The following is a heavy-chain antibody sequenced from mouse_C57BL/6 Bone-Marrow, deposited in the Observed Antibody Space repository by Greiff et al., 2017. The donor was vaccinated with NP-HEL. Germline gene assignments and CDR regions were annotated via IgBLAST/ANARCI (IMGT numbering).Heavy chain of an antibody. D-gene: IGHD1-1*01. J-gene: IGHJ4*01. V-gene: IGHV1-81*01. CDR1: GYTFTSYG. CDR2: IYPRSGNT. Sequence: QVQLKQSGAELARPGASVKLSCKASGYTFTSYGISWVKQRTGQGLEWIGEIYPRSGNTYYNEKFKGKATLTADKSSSTAYMELRSLTSEDSAVYFCARSCYYGSSYYAMDYWGQGTSVTVSS. CDR3: ARSCYYGSSYYAMDY.